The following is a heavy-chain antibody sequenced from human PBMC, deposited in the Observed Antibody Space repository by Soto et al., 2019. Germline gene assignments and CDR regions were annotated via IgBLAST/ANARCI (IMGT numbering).Heavy chain of an antibody. V-gene: IGHV4-30-4*01. CDR3: ARGSALLFYYFDY. J-gene: IGHJ4*02. CDR1: GGSISRGDYY. Sequence: LSLTCNVSGGSISRGDYYWSWLRQPPGKGLEWIGYIYYRAMPYYNPSLKSRVSISVDTSKNQFSLNMTSVTAADTAVYYCARGSALLFYYFDYWGQGTPVTVS. D-gene: IGHD6-13*01. CDR2: IYYRAMP.